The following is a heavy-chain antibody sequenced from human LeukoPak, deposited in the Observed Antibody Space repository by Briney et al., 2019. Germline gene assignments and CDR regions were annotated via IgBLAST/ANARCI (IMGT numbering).Heavy chain of an antibody. V-gene: IGHV3-23*01. CDR2: ISGSGGST. CDR1: GFTFSTYA. J-gene: IGHJ4*02. CDR3: AKDGWLLTPYFDY. D-gene: IGHD5-12*01. Sequence: SGGSLRLSCEASGFTFSTYAMSWVRQAPGKGLEWVSAISGSGGSTYYADSVKGRFTISRDNSKNTLYLQMNSLRAEDTAVYYCAKDGWLLTPYFDYWGQGTLVTVSS.